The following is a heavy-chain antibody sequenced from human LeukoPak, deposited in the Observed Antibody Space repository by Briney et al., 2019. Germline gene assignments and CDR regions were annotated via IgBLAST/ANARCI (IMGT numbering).Heavy chain of an antibody. CDR2: ISGSGDNT. V-gene: IGHV3-23*01. J-gene: IGHJ4*02. D-gene: IGHD2-2*02. CDR1: GFTFSSYA. CDR3: ARDLSRTYTVDY. Sequence: GGSLRLSCAASGFTFSSYAMSWVRQAPGRGLEWVSGISGSGDNTYYADSVKGRFTISRDNSKNTLYLQMNSLRAEDTAVYFCARDLSRTYTVDYWGQGTLVTVSS.